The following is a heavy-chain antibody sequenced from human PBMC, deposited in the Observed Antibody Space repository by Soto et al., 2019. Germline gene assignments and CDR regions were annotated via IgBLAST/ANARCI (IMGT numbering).Heavy chain of an antibody. CDR1: GYTFTGYY. CDR2: INPNSGGT. J-gene: IGHJ6*02. Sequence: ASVKVSCKASGYTFTGYYMHWVRQAPRQGLEWMGWINPNSGGTNYAQKFQGWVTMTRDTSISTACMELSRLRSDDTAVYYCARKYYDFWSGYFTRDYYYYGMDVWGQGTTVTVYS. V-gene: IGHV1-2*04. CDR3: ARKYYDFWSGYFTRDYYYYGMDV. D-gene: IGHD3-3*01.